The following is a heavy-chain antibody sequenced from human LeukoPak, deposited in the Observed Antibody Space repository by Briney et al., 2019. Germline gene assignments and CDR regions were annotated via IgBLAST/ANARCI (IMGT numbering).Heavy chain of an antibody. D-gene: IGHD3-10*01. J-gene: IGHJ4*02. Sequence: TGGSLRLSCAASGFTFSSHGMSWVRQAPGKGLEWVSTISGSGDYTYYADSVEGRFTISRDNSKNTLYLQMNSLRAEDTAVYYCAKVTYGSGTYGAFDSWGQGTLVTVSS. CDR1: GFTFSSHG. V-gene: IGHV3-23*01. CDR3: AKVTYGSGTYGAFDS. CDR2: ISGSGDYT.